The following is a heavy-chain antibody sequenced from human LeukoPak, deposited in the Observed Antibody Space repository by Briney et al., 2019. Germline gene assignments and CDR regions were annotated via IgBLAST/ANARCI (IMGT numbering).Heavy chain of an antibody. CDR2: ISGDGVST. Sequence: GGSLRLSCVASGLPIGDFAMHWVRQAPGQGLEWVSLISGDGVSTFFADSVKGRFSISRNNSKNSLFLEMSSLRTEDTAMYYCARESGKFDYWGQGTLVAVSS. CDR1: GLPIGDFA. J-gene: IGHJ4*02. CDR3: ARESGKFDY. V-gene: IGHV3-43*02.